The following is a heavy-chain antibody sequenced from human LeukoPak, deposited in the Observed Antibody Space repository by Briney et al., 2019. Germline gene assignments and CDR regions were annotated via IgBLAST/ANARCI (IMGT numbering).Heavy chain of an antibody. V-gene: IGHV4-59*01. CDR2: IYYSGST. Sequence: SETLSLTRTVSRGSISSYYWSWIRQPPGQGLEWIGYIYYSGSTDYNPSLKSRVNISVDTSKNQFSLKLSSVTAADTAVYYCARVRVSSGSHPWYFDYWGQGTLVTVSS. D-gene: IGHD3-22*01. CDR1: RGSISSYY. J-gene: IGHJ4*02. CDR3: ARVRVSSGSHPWYFDY.